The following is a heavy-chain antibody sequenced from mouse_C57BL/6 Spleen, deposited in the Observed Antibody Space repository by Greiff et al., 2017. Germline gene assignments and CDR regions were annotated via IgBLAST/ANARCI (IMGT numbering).Heavy chain of an antibody. J-gene: IGHJ2*01. CDR2: IYPSDSET. V-gene: IGHV1-61*01. CDR1: GYTFTSYW. D-gene: IGHD4-1*01. CDR3: ARGAGTSGY. Sequence: QVQLQQPGAELVRPGSSVKLSCKASGYTFTSYWMDWVKQRPGQGLEWIGNIYPSDSETHYNQKFKDKATLTVDKSSSTAYMQLSSLTSEDSAVYYCARGAGTSGYWGQGTTLTVSS.